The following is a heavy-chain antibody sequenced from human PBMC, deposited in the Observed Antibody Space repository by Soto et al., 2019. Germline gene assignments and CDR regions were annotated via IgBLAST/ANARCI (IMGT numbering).Heavy chain of an antibody. V-gene: IGHV4-31*03. J-gene: IGHJ4*02. CDR3: ARGVTMVRGVIHTPYFDY. Sequence: QVQLQESGPGLVKPSQTLSLTCTVSGGSISSGGYYWSWIRQHPGKGLEWIGYIYYSGSTYYNPSLKSRVTISVDTSKNQFSLKLSSVAAADTAVYYCARGVTMVRGVIHTPYFDYWGQGTLVTVSS. D-gene: IGHD3-10*01. CDR2: IYYSGST. CDR1: GGSISSGGYY.